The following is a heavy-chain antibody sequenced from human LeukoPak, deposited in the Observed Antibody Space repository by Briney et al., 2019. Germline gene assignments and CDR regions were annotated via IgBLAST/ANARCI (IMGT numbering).Heavy chain of an antibody. CDR3: SKDPPISAAGPRYSDR. CDR1: GFTVSSNC. V-gene: IGHV3-53*01. CDR2: IYSGGST. Sequence: GGSLRLSCAASGFTVSSNCMSWVRQAPGKGLEWVSVIYSGGSTYYADSVKGRFTISRDNSKNTLFLQMNSLRVEDTGVYYCSKDPPISAAGPRYSDRWGQGTLVTVSS. J-gene: IGHJ4*02. D-gene: IGHD6-13*01.